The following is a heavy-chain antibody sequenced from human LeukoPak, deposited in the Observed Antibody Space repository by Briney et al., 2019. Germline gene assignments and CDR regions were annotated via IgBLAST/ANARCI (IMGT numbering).Heavy chain of an antibody. J-gene: IGHJ4*02. Sequence: GGSLRLSCAASGFTFSNHWMHWVRQTPGKGLVWVSRINTDGTTRYADSVKGRFTISRDNAKNTLYLQMDSLRAEDTAVYYCAIGAGIVGSTTPVDYWGQGALVTVSS. CDR2: INTDGTT. D-gene: IGHD1-26*01. V-gene: IGHV3-74*01. CDR3: AIGAGIVGSTTPVDY. CDR1: GFTFSNHW.